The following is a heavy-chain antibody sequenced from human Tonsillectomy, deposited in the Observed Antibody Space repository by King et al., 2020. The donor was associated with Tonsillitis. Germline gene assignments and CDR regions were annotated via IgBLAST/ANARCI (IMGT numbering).Heavy chain of an antibody. Sequence: ITLKESGPTLVKPTQTLTLTCTFSGFLLSTTGVGVGWIRQPPGKALEWLALIYWDDDKRYNPSLKSRLAITKDTSKNQVVLTMTNMDPVDTATYYCAHRDSGDLFDYWGQGTLVTVSS. J-gene: IGHJ4*02. D-gene: IGHD4-17*01. CDR3: AHRDSGDLFDY. CDR2: IYWDDDK. V-gene: IGHV2-5*02. CDR1: GFLLSTTGVG.